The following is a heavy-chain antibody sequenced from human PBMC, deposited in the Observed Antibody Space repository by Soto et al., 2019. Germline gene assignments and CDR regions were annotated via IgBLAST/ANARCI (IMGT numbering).Heavy chain of an antibody. CDR1: GFSFSSYS. V-gene: IGHV3-48*04. Sequence: EVQLVESGGGLVQPGGSLRLSCVASGFSFSSYSMVWVGQAPGKGLEWISYIFVTSTPIYYADSVKGRFTVSRDNTQNSLFLLMNSLRVEDTAIYYCARDADWAFGYWGQGTLVTVPS. CDR2: IFVTSTPI. J-gene: IGHJ4*02. D-gene: IGHD3-9*01. CDR3: ARDADWAFGY.